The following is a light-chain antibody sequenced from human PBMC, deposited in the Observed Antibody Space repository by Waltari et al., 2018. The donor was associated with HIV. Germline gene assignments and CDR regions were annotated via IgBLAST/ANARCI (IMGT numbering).Light chain of an antibody. CDR2: NTS. CDR3: LLYYGGANYV. V-gene: IGLV7-43*01. Sequence: QTVVTQEPSLTVSPGGTVTLTCGSSTGAVPTGYFPNWFQQKPGQAPRALIYNTSNKHSWTPARFSGSLLGGKAALTLSGVQPEDEAEYYCLLYYGGANYVFGTGTKVTVL. J-gene: IGLJ1*01. CDR1: TGAVPTGYF.